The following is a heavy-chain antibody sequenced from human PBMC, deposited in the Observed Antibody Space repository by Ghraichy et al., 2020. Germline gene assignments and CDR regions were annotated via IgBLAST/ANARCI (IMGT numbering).Heavy chain of an antibody. CDR3: GRDPCRDGLNGFLDF. CDR2: VSGDNTNT. V-gene: IGHV3-43*02. Sequence: GESLNISCTASGFAFDDYAMHWVRQAPGKGLEWVSLVSGDNTNTFYAASVRGRFAISRDNRRRSLYLQMNSLRTEDTALYYCGRDPCRDGLNGFLDFWGQGTLVTVSS. CDR1: GFAFDDYA. D-gene: IGHD2/OR15-2a*01. J-gene: IGHJ4*02.